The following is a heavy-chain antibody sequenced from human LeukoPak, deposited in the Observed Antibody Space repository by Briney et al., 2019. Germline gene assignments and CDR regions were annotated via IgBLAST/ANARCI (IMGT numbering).Heavy chain of an antibody. CDR2: ISGSGGAT. CDR1: GFTFSSYP. CDR3: AKSYSGYSSDAFDI. Sequence: GGSLRLSCAASGFTFSSYPMSWVRQAPGKGLEWVSVISGSGGATFYGDSVQGRFTISRDNSRDTLYLQMSSLRAEDTAVYYCAKSYSGYSSDAFDIWGQGTMVTVSS. V-gene: IGHV3-23*01. J-gene: IGHJ3*02. D-gene: IGHD3-22*01.